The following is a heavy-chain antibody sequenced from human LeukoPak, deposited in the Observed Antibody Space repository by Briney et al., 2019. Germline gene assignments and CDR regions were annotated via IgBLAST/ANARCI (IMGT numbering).Heavy chain of an antibody. CDR2: IYHSGTT. CDR1: GGSFSGYY. D-gene: IGHD1-26*01. CDR3: ARETPLVGARYPDY. Sequence: SETLSLTCAVYGGSFSGYYWSWIRQPPGKGLEWIGNIYHSGTTYYNPSLKSRVTISVDTSKNQFSLKLSSVTDADTALQYCARETPLVGARYPDYWGQGTLVIVPS. V-gene: IGHV4-34*01. J-gene: IGHJ4*02.